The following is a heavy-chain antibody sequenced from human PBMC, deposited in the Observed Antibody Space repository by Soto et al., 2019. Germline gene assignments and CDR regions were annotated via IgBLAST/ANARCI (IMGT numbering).Heavy chain of an antibody. D-gene: IGHD2-15*01. Sequence: GGSLRLSCSASGFTFSSYAMHWVRQAPGKGLEYASGISSNGGTTYYVDSVKGRFTISRDNSKSTLYLQMNSLRAEDTAVYYCARLYCSASSCYSVGAFDIRGQGTMVTVSS. CDR3: ARLYCSASSCYSVGAFDI. J-gene: IGHJ3*02. V-gene: IGHV3-64*04. CDR1: GFTFSSYA. CDR2: ISSNGGTT.